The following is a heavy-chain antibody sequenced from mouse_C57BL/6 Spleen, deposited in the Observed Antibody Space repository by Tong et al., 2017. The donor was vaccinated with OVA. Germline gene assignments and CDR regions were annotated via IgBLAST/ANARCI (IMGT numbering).Heavy chain of an antibody. CDR3: ARDGEGTTGAMDY. CDR1: GFTFSSYG. CDR2: ISSGGSYT. V-gene: IGHV5-6*01. D-gene: IGHD1-1*01. J-gene: IGHJ4*01. Sequence: EVQLQESGGGLVQPGGSLKLSCAASGFTFSSYGMSWVRQTPDKRLEWVATISSGGSYTYYPDSVKGRFTISRDNAKNTMYLQMSSLKYEDTAMYYCARDGEGTTGAMDYWGQGTSVTVSS.